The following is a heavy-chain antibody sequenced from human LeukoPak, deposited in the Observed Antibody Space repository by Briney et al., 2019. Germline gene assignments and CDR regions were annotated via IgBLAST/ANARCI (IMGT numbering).Heavy chain of an antibody. CDR3: ARASGGNSYFDD. Sequence: GGSLRLSCAASGFPFSSHWMHWVRQAPGKGMVWVSHIGRDGTSISYADSVKGRFTISRDNAKNTLSLQMNSLRAEDTAIYFCARASGGNSYFDDWGQGTLVTVSS. CDR2: IGRDGTSI. J-gene: IGHJ4*02. D-gene: IGHD4-23*01. V-gene: IGHV3-74*01. CDR1: GFPFSSHW.